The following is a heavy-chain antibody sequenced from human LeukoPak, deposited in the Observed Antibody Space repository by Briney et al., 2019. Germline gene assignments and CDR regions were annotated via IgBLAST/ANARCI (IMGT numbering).Heavy chain of an antibody. J-gene: IGHJ4*02. CDR3: ATTYYYDSSGYRFDY. CDR1: GFTFSSYA. CDR2: ISYDGSNK. V-gene: IGHV3-30-3*01. Sequence: GRSLRLSCAASGFTFSSYAMHWVRQAPGKGLEWVAVISYDGSNKYYADSAKGRFTISRDNSKNTLYLQMNSLRAEDAAVYYCATTYYYDSSGYRFDYWGQGTLVTVSS. D-gene: IGHD3-22*01.